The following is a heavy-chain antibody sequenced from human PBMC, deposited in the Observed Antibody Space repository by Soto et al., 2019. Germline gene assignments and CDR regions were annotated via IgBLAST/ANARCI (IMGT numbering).Heavy chain of an antibody. D-gene: IGHD3-16*01. Sequence: GGSLRLSCAASGFSFTNYAMNWVRQAPGKGLEWVSTISGSGTYTYYSDSVKGRFTISRDNSKNTLYLQMNSLRADDTAVYYCARSPVLRGFADYWGQGTLVTVSS. CDR3: ARSPVLRGFADY. V-gene: IGHV3-23*01. CDR1: GFSFTNYA. CDR2: ISGSGTYT. J-gene: IGHJ4*02.